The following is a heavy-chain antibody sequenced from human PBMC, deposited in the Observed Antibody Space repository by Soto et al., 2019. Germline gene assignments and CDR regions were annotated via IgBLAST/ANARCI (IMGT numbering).Heavy chain of an antibody. CDR1: GYTFTSYA. Sequence: ASVKVSCKASGYTFTSYAMHWVRQAPGQRLEWMGWINAGNGNTKYSQKFQGRVTITRDTSASTAYMELSSLRSEDTAVYYCARDDVVPNWLDPWGQGTLVTVSS. CDR3: ARDDVVPNWLDP. J-gene: IGHJ5*02. V-gene: IGHV1-3*01. D-gene: IGHD2-21*01. CDR2: INAGNGNT.